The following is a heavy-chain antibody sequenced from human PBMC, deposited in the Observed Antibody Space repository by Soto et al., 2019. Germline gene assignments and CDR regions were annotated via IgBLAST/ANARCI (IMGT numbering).Heavy chain of an antibody. CDR1: RFTFSSYA. V-gene: IGHV3-23*01. Sequence: GGSLRLSCTASRFTFSSYAMNWVRQAPGKGLEWVSGIGAGGGNTYYADSVKGRFTMSRDNSKNTLYLQMSSLRAEDTAVYYCAKGDTTTLGDAFDIWGQGTMVTVSS. J-gene: IGHJ3*02. CDR2: IGAGGGNT. D-gene: IGHD3-16*01. CDR3: AKGDTTTLGDAFDI.